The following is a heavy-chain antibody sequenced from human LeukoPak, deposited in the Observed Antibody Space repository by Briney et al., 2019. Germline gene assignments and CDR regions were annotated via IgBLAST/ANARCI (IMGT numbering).Heavy chain of an antibody. J-gene: IGHJ4*02. CDR3: AGGGSAYSRY. CDR2: INTDGSSA. D-gene: IGHD3-22*01. V-gene: IGHV3-74*01. Sequence: GGSLRLSCAASGFTFTTYWMHWVRQAPGKGLVWVSRINTDGSSASYADSVKGRFTISRDTAKNTLYLQMNSLRAEDTALYYCAGGGSAYSRYWGQGTLVTVSS. CDR1: GFTFTTYW.